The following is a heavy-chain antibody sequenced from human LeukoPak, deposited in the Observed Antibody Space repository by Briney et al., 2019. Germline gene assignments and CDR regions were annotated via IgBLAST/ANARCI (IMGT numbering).Heavy chain of an antibody. V-gene: IGHV4-59*08. CDR1: GGSINNYY. CDR3: ARLGSVAMPFDY. Sequence: SETLSLTCTVSGGSINNYYWNWIRQTPGKGLEWIGYSYYSGNTNYNPSLKSRVTISVDTSKNQFFLNLSSVTAADTAVYYCARLGSVAMPFDYWGRGTLVTVSS. J-gene: IGHJ4*02. D-gene: IGHD2-2*01. CDR2: SYYSGNT.